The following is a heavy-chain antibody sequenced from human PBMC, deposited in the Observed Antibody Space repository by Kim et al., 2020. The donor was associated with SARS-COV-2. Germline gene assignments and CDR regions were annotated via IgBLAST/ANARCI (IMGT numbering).Heavy chain of an antibody. CDR2: IRSKAYGGTT. Sequence: GGSLRLSCTASGFTFGDYAMSWFRQAPGKGLEWVGFIRSKAYGGTTEYAASVKGRFTISRDDSKSIAYLQMNSLKTEDTAVYYCTRDQYGGDAGDYWCQGTLVTVSS. CDR3: TRDQYGGDAGDY. D-gene: IGHD5-12*01. CDR1: GFTFGDYA. J-gene: IGHJ4*02. V-gene: IGHV3-49*03.